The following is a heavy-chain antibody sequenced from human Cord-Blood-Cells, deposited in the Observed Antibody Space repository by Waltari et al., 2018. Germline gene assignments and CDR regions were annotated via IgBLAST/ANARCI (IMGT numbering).Heavy chain of an antibody. J-gene: IGHJ4*02. V-gene: IGHV4-39*01. Sequence: QLQLQESGPGLVKPSETLSLTCTVSGGSISSSSYYWGWIRQPPGKGLEWIGSIYYSGRTYYNPTLKTRVTIAGDTSKNQFSLKLSSVTAADTAVYYCATLAGIVYWGQGTLVTVSS. CDR1: GGSISSSSYY. CDR3: ATLAGIVY. CDR2: IYYSGRT.